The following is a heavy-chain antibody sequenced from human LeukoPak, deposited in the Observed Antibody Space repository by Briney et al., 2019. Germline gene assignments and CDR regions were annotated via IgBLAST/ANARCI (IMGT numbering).Heavy chain of an antibody. V-gene: IGHV3-33*06. CDR3: AKVVDTAMVS. D-gene: IGHD5-18*01. J-gene: IGHJ4*02. CDR2: IWYDGSNK. Sequence: PGGSLRLSCAAPGFTFSSYAMSWVRQAPGKGLEWVAVIWYDGSNKYYADSVKGRFTISRDNSKNTLYLQMNSLRAEDTAVYYCAKVVDTAMVSWGQGTLVTVSS. CDR1: GFTFSSYA.